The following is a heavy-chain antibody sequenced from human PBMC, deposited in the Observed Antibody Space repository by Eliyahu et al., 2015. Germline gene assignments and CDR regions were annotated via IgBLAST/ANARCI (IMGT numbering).Heavy chain of an antibody. J-gene: IGHJ3*02. CDR2: ISYDGSNK. D-gene: IGHD5-12*01. CDR3: AKDLGAGPVATTGAFDI. V-gene: IGHV3-30*18. CDR1: GFTFSSFG. Sequence: QVQLVESGGGVVQPGRSLRLSCAASGFTFSSFGMHWVRQAPGKGLEWVAVISYDGSNKYYADSVKGRFTISRDNSKNTLYLQMNSLRAEDTAVYYCAKDLGAGPVATTGAFDIWGQGTMVTVSS.